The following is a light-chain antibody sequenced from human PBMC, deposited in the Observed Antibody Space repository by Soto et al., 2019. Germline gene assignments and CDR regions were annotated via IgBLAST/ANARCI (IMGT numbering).Light chain of an antibody. CDR3: QQYNGYSTWT. CDR2: DAS. Sequence: DIQITQSPSTLSASVGDRIPITCRASQSIDSWLAWYQQKPGKAPKVLIWDASSLQRGVPSRFSGSGSGTDFTLTISCLQPDDFATYYCQQYNGYSTWTFGQGTKVDIK. CDR1: QSIDSW. V-gene: IGKV1-5*01. J-gene: IGKJ1*01.